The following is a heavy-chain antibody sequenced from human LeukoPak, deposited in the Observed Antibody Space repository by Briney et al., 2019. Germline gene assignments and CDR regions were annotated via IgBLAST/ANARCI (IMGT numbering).Heavy chain of an antibody. V-gene: IGHV4-59*01. CDR3: ARGGGNYYPYYFDF. CDR2: IYYSGST. J-gene: IGHJ4*02. CDR1: GGSISSYY. Sequence: SETLSLTCTVSGGSISSYYWSWIRQPPGKGLEGSGYIYYSGSTNYNPSLKSRVTISEDTSKNQFSLKLSSVTAADTAVYYCARGGGNYYPYYFDFWGQGTLVTVSS. D-gene: IGHD1-26*01.